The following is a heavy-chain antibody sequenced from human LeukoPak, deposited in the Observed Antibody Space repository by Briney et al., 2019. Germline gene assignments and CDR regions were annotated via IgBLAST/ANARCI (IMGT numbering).Heavy chain of an antibody. J-gene: IGHJ4*02. V-gene: IGHV3-13*05. D-gene: IGHD6-19*01. CDR3: ARGTSSGFDY. Sequence: PGGSLRLSCAASGFTFSSYDIHWVRQAAGEGLEWVSAIGSGGDPYYAGSVKGRFTISRENAKNSLYLQMNSLGAGGTAVYYCARGTSSGFDYWGQGTLVTVSS. CDR2: IGSGGDP. CDR1: GFTFSSYD.